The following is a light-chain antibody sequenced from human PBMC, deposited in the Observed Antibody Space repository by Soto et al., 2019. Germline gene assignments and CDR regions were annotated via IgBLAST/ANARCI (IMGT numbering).Light chain of an antibody. CDR2: SNT. V-gene: IGLV1-44*01. J-gene: IGLJ2*01. CDR3: AAWDDSLNGVV. CDR1: SSNIGSHT. Sequence: QSVLTQPPSASGTPGQPIAISCSGGSSNIGSHTVNWYQQLPGTAPRLLIYSNTQRPSGVPDRFSGSKSGTSASLAISGLQSEYEGDYYCAAWDDSLNGVVFGGGTKVTVL.